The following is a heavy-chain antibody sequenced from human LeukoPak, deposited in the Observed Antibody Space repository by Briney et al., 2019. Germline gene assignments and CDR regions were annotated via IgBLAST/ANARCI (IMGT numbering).Heavy chain of an antibody. D-gene: IGHD3-22*01. J-gene: IGHJ4*02. Sequence: KSGGSLRLSCTASGFTFGDYAMSWFRQAPGKGLEWVGFIRSKAYGGTTEYAASVKGRFTISRDDSKSIAYLQMNSLKTEDTAVYYCTRDDIDYYDSSGYRYYFDYWGPGTLVTVSS. CDR3: TRDDIDYYDSSGYRYYFDY. CDR1: GFTFGDYA. V-gene: IGHV3-49*05. CDR2: IRSKAYGGTT.